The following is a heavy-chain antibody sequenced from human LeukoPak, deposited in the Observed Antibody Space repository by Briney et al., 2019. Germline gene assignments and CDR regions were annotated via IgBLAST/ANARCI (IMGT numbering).Heavy chain of an antibody. Sequence: SGGSLRLSCAASGFTVSSNYMSWVRQAPGKGLEWVSVIYSGGSTYYADSVKGRFTISRDNSKNTLYLQMNSLRAEDTAVYYCAKGVVGIVVVPAALGYWGQGTLVTVSS. CDR2: IYSGGST. D-gene: IGHD2-2*01. CDR3: AKGVVGIVVVPAALGY. V-gene: IGHV3-53*01. J-gene: IGHJ4*02. CDR1: GFTVSSNY.